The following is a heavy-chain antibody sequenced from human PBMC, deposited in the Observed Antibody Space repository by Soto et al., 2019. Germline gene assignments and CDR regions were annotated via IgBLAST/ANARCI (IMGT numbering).Heavy chain of an antibody. V-gene: IGHV4-59*01. Sequence: PSETLSLTCTVSGGSISSYYWSWIRQPPGKGLEWIGYIYYSGSTNYNPSLKSRVTISVDTSKNQFSLKLSSVTAADTAVYYCARDTEGYRFNYYYYYMDVWGKGTTVTVSS. CDR3: ARDTEGYRFNYYYYYMDV. CDR1: GGSISSYY. D-gene: IGHD5-12*01. J-gene: IGHJ6*03. CDR2: IYYSGST.